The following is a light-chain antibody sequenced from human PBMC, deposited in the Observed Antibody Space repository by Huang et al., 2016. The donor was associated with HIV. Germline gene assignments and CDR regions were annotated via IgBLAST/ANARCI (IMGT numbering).Light chain of an antibody. CDR2: GTS. V-gene: IGKV3-15*01. J-gene: IGKJ1*01. CDR3: QQYNNWPGT. Sequence: EIVMTQSPATLSVSPGKRATLSCRASQSVSSNLAWYQHKPGQAPILRIYGTSTRATGISDRFSGSGSGTGFTLTINSLQSEDFAIYYCQQYNNWPGTFGQGTKVEIK. CDR1: QSVSSN.